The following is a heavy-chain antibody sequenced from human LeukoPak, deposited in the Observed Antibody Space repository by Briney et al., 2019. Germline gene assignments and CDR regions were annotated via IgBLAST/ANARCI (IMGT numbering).Heavy chain of an antibody. CDR3: ARDLAWGAFDY. CDR2: IGVSGGST. J-gene: IGHJ4*02. Sequence: GGSLRLSCAASGFTFSSYAMSWVRQAPGKGLEWVSGIGVSGGSTYYADSVKGRFTISRDDSENTLSLQMNSLRVEDTAIYYCARDLAWGAFDYWGQGTLVTVSS. D-gene: IGHD7-27*01. CDR1: GFTFSSYA. V-gene: IGHV3-23*01.